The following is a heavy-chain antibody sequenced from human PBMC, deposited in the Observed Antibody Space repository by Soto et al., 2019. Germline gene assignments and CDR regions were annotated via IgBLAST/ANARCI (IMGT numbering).Heavy chain of an antibody. CDR2: ISYDGSNK. D-gene: IGHD6-13*01. J-gene: IGHJ4*02. CDR3: ARSLGIAAAGIYYFDY. Sequence: GGSLRLSCAASGFTFSSYAMHWVRQAPGKGLEWVAVISYDGSNKYYADSVKGRFTISRDNSKNTLYLQMNSLRAEDTAVYYCARSLGIAAAGIYYFDYWGEGTLVTVSS. V-gene: IGHV3-30-3*01. CDR1: GFTFSSYA.